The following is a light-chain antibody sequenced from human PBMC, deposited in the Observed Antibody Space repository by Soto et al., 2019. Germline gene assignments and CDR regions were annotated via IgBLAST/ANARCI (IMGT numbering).Light chain of an antibody. CDR1: QSVSSN. CDR2: GVS. Sequence: IGITQSPATLPVSQGESAPLSCRVSQSVSSNLAWYQQRPGQAPRLLIYGVSTRATGIPARFSGSGSGTKFTLTISSLQSEDFAVYYCQQYHNWPPLTFGGGTKVDIK. V-gene: IGKV3-15*01. J-gene: IGKJ4*01. CDR3: QQYHNWPPLT.